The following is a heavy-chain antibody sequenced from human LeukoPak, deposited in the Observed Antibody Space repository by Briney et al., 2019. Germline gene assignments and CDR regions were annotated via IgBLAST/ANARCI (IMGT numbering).Heavy chain of an antibody. D-gene: IGHD6-19*01. J-gene: IGHJ6*02. CDR3: AREPGIAVAQRFSAYYYYYGMDV. Sequence: GGSLRLSCAASGFTFSNYSMNWVRQAPGKGLEWVGRTRYKANSYTTEYAASVKGRFTISRDDSKNSLYLQMNSLKTEDTAVYYCAREPGIAVAQRFSAYYYYYGMDVWGQGTTVTVSS. V-gene: IGHV3-72*01. CDR2: TRYKANSYTT. CDR1: GFTFSNYS.